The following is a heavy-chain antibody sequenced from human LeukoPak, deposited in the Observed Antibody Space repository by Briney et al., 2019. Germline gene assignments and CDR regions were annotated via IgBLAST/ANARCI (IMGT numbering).Heavy chain of an antibody. D-gene: IGHD5-18*01. CDR1: GGSICSGGYY. V-gene: IGHV4-31*03. J-gene: IGHJ4*02. CDR3: AREDARYSYGYYFDY. CDR2: IYYSGST. Sequence: SETLSLTCTVSGGSICSGGYYCSWIRQHPGKGLEWIGYIYYSGSTYYNPSLTSRVTISVDTSKNQFSLKLSSVTAADTAVYYCAREDARYSYGYYFDYWGQGTLVTVSS.